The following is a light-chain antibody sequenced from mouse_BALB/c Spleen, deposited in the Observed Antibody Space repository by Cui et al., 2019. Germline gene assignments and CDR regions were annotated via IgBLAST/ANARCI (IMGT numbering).Light chain of an antibody. Sequence: QILLTPSPPIISASPGEKVNMTCSASSSVSYMHWYQQKPGSSPKPWIYDTSNLASGFPARFSSSGSGTSYSLIISSMEAEDAATYYGHQRSSYAWTFGGGTKLEIK. J-gene: IGKJ1*01. CDR3: HQRSSYAWT. CDR2: DTS. V-gene: IGKV4-69*01. CDR1: SSVSY.